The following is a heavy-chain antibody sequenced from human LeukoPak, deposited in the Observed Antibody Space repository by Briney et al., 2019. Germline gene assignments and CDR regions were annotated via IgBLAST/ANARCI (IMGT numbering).Heavy chain of an antibody. CDR1: GGSFSGYY. D-gene: IGHD4/OR15-4a*01. CDR3: ASGDGAKAFDI. J-gene: IGHJ3*02. CDR2: INHSGST. Sequence: SETLSLTCAVYGGSFSGYYWGWIRQPPGKGLEWIGEINHSGSTNYNPSLKSRVTISVDTSKNQFSLKLSSVTAAATAVYYCASGDGAKAFDIWGQGTMVTVSS. V-gene: IGHV4-34*01.